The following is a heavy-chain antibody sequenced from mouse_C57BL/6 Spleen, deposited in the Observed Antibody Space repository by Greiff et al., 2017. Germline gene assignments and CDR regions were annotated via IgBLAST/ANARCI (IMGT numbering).Heavy chain of an antibody. V-gene: IGHV1-64*01. D-gene: IGHD4-1*01. CDR3: ARSSWGGVDY. J-gene: IGHJ2*01. CDR1: GYTFTSYW. CDR2: IHPNSGST. Sequence: VQLQQSGAELVKPGASVKLSCKASGYTFTSYWMHWVKQRPGQGLEWIGMIHPNSGSTNYNEKFKSKATLTVDKSSSTAYMQLSSLTSEDSAVYYCARSSWGGVDYWGQGTTLTVSS.